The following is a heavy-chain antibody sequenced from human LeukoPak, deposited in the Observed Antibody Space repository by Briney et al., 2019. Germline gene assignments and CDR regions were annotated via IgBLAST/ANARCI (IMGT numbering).Heavy chain of an antibody. CDR1: GFTFSSYG. CDR3: ATHYDFWSGYIDF. D-gene: IGHD3-3*01. J-gene: IGHJ4*02. CDR2: ISFDGSTK. Sequence: SGGSLRLSCAVSGFTFSSYGMHWVRQAPGKGLEWVAVISFDGSTKYYGDSVKGRFTISRDNSKNTLYLQMNSLRAEDTAVYYCATHYDFWSGYIDFWGQGTLVTVSS. V-gene: IGHV3-30*03.